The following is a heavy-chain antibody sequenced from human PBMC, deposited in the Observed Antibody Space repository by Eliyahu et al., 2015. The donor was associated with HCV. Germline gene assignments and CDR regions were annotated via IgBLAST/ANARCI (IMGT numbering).Heavy chain of an antibody. CDR2: ISTGGGTT. Sequence: EVQLLESGGGLVQPGGSLRLSCAASGFTFGXYAMXXLRPAPGKGLEWVSTISTGGGTTYYADSVKGRFTISRDNSKNTLYLQMNSLRAEDTAVYFCAKAGSSGYFPHVYYYYYAMDVWGPGTTVTVSS. CDR3: AKAGSSGYFPHVYYYYYAMDV. V-gene: IGHV3-23*01. D-gene: IGHD6-19*01. CDR1: GFTFGXYA. J-gene: IGHJ6*02.